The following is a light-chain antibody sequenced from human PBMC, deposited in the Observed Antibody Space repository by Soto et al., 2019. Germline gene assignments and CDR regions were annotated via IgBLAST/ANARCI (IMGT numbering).Light chain of an antibody. CDR2: EVN. CDR1: SRDIGAFNY. Sequence: QSALTQPASVSGSPGQSITISCTGTSRDIGAFNYVSWYQQHPDKAPKLLISEVNNRPSGVSHRFSGSKSCNTASLTISGLQPADEADYYCSSYTTSGTYVLFGGGTKLTVL. J-gene: IGLJ3*02. CDR3: SSYTTSGTYVL. V-gene: IGLV2-14*01.